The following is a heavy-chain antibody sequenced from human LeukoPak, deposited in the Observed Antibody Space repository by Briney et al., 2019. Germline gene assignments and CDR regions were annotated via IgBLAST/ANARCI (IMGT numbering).Heavy chain of an antibody. CDR2: MNPNSGNT. Sequence: ASVKVSCKASGYTFTSYDINWVRQATGQGLEWMGWMNPNSGNTGYAQKFQGRVTMTRNTSISTAYMELSSLRSEDTAVYYCAKVEYSSPFYYYYYYGMDVWGQGTTVTVSS. V-gene: IGHV1-8*01. CDR3: AKVEYSSPFYYYYYYGMDV. D-gene: IGHD5-18*01. CDR1: GYTFTSYD. J-gene: IGHJ6*02.